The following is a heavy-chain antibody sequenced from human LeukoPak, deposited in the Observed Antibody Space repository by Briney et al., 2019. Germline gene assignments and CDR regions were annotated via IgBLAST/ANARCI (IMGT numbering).Heavy chain of an antibody. J-gene: IGHJ6*03. CDR1: GYSFTSYG. Sequence: ASVKVSCKASGYSFTSYGFSWVRQAPGQGLEWMGWISAYNGDTNYAQKLQGRVTMTTDTSTNTAYMELRSLISDDTAVYYCARDLGGGTHYYYFYYMDVWGKGTTVTISS. CDR3: ARDLGGGTHYYYFYYMDV. D-gene: IGHD1-26*01. CDR2: ISAYNGDT. V-gene: IGHV1-18*01.